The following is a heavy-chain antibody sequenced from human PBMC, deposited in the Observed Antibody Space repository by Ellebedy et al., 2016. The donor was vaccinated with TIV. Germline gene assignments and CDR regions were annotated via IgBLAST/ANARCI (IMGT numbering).Heavy chain of an antibody. D-gene: IGHD3-16*01. CDR3: ARGPVRYTQKGGFLDY. J-gene: IGHJ4*02. CDR1: GFTLSDYS. CDR2: VYSGGNT. V-gene: IGHV3-53*01. Sequence: GESLKISCAASGFTLSDYSMTWVRQAPGKGLEWVSVVYSGGNTYYADSVKGRFTISRDNSKNTLSLEMNSLRVDDTAVYFCARGPVRYTQKGGFLDYWGQGTLVTVSS.